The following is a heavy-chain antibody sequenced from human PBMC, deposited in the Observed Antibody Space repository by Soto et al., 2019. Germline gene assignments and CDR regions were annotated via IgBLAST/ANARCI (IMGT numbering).Heavy chain of an antibody. CDR3: AKIASLLRFLEWTRGYYGMDV. Sequence: PGGSLRLSCAASGFTFSSYAMSWVRQAPGKGLEWVSAISGSGGSTYYADSVKGRFTISRDNSKNTLYLQMNSLRAEDTAVYYCAKIASLLRFLEWTRGYYGMDVWGQGTTVTVSS. CDR2: ISGSGGST. D-gene: IGHD3-3*01. J-gene: IGHJ6*02. CDR1: GFTFSSYA. V-gene: IGHV3-23*01.